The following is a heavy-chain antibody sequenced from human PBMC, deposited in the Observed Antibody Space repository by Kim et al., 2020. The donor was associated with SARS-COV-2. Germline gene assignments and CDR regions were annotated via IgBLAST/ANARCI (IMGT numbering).Heavy chain of an antibody. CDR1: GFTFDDYA. Sequence: GGSLRLSCAASGFTFDDYAMHWVRQAPGKGLEWVSGISWNSGSIGYADSVKGRFTISRDNAKNSLYLQMNSLRAEDTALYYCAKDYYGSGRTNAFDIWGQGTMVTVSS. V-gene: IGHV3-9*01. CDR3: AKDYYGSGRTNAFDI. CDR2: ISWNSGSI. J-gene: IGHJ3*02. D-gene: IGHD3-10*01.